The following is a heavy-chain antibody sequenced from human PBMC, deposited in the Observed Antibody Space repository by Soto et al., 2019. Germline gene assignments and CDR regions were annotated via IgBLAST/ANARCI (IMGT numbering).Heavy chain of an antibody. CDR2: ISAYNGNT. J-gene: IGHJ4*02. Sequence: QVQLVQSGAEVKKPGASVKVSCKASGYTFTSYGISWVRQAPGQGLEWKGWISAYNGNTNYAQKLPGRVTTTTDTATITAYVELRSLRADDTPVYYCALPLAPIYEACSSTSCYFLAAAAFDYWGQGTLVTVSS. CDR1: GYTFTSYG. V-gene: IGHV1-18*01. CDR3: ALPLAPIYEACSSTSCYFLAAAAFDY. D-gene: IGHD2-2*01.